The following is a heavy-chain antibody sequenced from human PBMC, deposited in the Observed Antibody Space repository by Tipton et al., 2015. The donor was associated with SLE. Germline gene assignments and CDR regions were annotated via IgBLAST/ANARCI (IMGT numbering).Heavy chain of an antibody. V-gene: IGHV3-53*01. CDR2: IYSAGDT. Sequence: QLVQSGGGLTQPGGSLRLSCAASGFSVSSNYMSWVRQAPGKGLEWVSVIYSAGDTYYADSVKGRFTISRDNSKNTLYLQMNSLRADDTAVYYCARRGGSSGWGAFDIWGQGTMVTVSS. J-gene: IGHJ3*02. CDR1: GFSVSSNY. CDR3: ARRGGSSGWGAFDI. D-gene: IGHD2-15*01.